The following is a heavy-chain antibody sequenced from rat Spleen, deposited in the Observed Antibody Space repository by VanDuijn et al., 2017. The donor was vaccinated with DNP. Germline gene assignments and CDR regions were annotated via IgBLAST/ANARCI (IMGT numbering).Heavy chain of an antibody. J-gene: IGHJ3*01. V-gene: IGHV3-1*01. CDR3: ASGGAGIWFAY. D-gene: IGHD4-2*01. CDR2: ISYSGST. Sequence: EVQLQESGPGLVKPSQSLSLTCSVTGYSITNNYWGWIRKFPGNKMEWMGYISYSGSTSYNPSLKSRISIIRDTSKNQFFLQLNSVTTEDTATYYCASGGAGIWFAYWGQGTLVTVSS. CDR1: GYSITNNY.